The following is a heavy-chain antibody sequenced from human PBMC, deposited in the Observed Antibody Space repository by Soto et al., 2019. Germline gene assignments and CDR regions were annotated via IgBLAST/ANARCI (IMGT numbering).Heavy chain of an antibody. CDR2: IYYSGST. J-gene: IGHJ4*02. CDR3: ARDTGVLQYYFDY. V-gene: IGHV4-61*01. Sequence: KASETLSLTCTVSGGSVSSGSYYWSWIRQPPGKGLEWIGYIYYSGSTNYNPSLKSRVTISVDTSKNQFSLKLSSVTAADTAVYYFARDTGVLQYYFDYWGQGTLVTVSS. D-gene: IGHD3-10*01. CDR1: GGSVSSGSYY.